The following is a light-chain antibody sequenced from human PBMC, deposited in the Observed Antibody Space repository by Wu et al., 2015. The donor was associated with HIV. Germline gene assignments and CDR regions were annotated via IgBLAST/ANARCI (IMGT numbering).Light chain of an antibody. CDR2: GVS. V-gene: IGKV3-15*01. Sequence: DIVLTQSPGTLSLSPGERATLSCRASQSVSSSYLAWYQQKPGQAPRLLIYGVSTRATGIPARFSGSGSGTDFTLIINNMQSEDFAVYYCQQYNNGPQTFGQGTKVEIK. CDR3: QQYNNGPQT. J-gene: IGKJ1*01. CDR1: QSVSSSY.